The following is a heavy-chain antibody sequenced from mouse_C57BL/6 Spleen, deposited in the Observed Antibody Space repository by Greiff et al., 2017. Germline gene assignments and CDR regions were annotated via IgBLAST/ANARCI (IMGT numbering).Heavy chain of an antibody. D-gene: IGHD1-1*01. J-gene: IGHJ3*01. CDR1: GYSFTDYN. CDR2: IKPNYGTT. V-gene: IGHV1-39*01. CDR3: ATPYYGSSSWFAY. Sequence: EVQLQESGPELVKPGASVKISCKASGYSFTDYNMNWVKQSNGKSLEWIGVIKPNYGTTSYNQKFKGKATLTVDQSSSTAYMQLNSLTSEDSAVYYCATPYYGSSSWFAYWGQGTLVTVSA.